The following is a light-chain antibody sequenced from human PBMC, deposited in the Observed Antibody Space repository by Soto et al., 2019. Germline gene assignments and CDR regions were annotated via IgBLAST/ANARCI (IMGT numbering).Light chain of an antibody. CDR2: LNSDGSH. J-gene: IGLJ3*02. CDR1: SGHSSYA. V-gene: IGLV4-69*01. CDR3: QTWGTGFRV. Sequence: SASASPGASVKLTCTLSSGHSSYAIAWHQQQPEKGPRYLMKLNSDGSHSKGDGIPDRFSGSSSGAERYLTISSLQSEDEADYYCQTWGTGFRVFGGGTKLTVL.